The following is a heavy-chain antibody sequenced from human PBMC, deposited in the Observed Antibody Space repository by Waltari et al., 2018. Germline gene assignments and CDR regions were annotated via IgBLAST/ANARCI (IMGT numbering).Heavy chain of an antibody. D-gene: IGHD3-9*01. V-gene: IGHV1-8*03. Sequence: QVQLVQSGAEVKKPGASVKVSCKASGYTFTSYDINWVRQATGQGLEWMGWMNPNSGNTGYAQKFQGRVTITRNTSISTAYMELSSLRSEDTAVYYCAVASTHYDILTGYYKVSWYWGQGTLVTVSS. CDR2: MNPNSGNT. CDR3: AVASTHYDILTGYYKVSWY. CDR1: GYTFTSYD. J-gene: IGHJ4*02.